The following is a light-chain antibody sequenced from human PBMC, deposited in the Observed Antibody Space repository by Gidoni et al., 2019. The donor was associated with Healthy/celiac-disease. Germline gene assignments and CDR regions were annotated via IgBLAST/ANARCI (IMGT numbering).Light chain of an antibody. V-gene: IGLV1-44*01. Sequence: HSVLTQPPSPSGTPGQRVTISCSGSSSNIGRNTVNWYQQLPGTAPKLLIYRNNQRPSGVPDRLSGSKSGSSASLAISGLQSEDEADYYCAAWDDSLNGSGVFGGGTKLTVL. CDR2: RNN. J-gene: IGLJ2*01. CDR3: AAWDDSLNGSGV. CDR1: SSNIGRNT.